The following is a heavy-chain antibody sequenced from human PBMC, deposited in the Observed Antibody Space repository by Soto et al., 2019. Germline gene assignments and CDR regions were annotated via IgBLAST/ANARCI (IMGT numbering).Heavy chain of an antibody. CDR1: GDSIASIYH. Sequence: SGPLSLPCAVSGDSIASIYHWAGIRQTPGRGLEWVASIYHTGTTYYNPSLKSRVNISVDTSKNQFSLNLRSVTAADSAVYYSARTDNVAYYPHFGQRNLVTVSS. CDR3: ARTDNVAYYPH. J-gene: IGHJ1*01. CDR2: IYHTGTT. V-gene: IGHV4-38-2*01. D-gene: IGHD3-10*01.